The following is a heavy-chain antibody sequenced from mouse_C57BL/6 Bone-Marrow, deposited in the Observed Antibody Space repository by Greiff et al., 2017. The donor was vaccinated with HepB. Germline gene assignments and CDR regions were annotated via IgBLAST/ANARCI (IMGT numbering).Heavy chain of an antibody. Sequence: QVQLQQPGAELVKPGASVKLSCKASGYTFTSYWMQWVKQRPGQGLEWIGEIDPSDSYTNYNQKFKGKATLTVDTSSSTAYMQLSSLTSEDSAVYYCARSKMYARADYWGQGTTLTVSS. CDR2: IDPSDSYT. J-gene: IGHJ2*01. CDR1: GYTFTSYW. D-gene: IGHD2-14*01. CDR3: ARSKMYARADY. V-gene: IGHV1-50*01.